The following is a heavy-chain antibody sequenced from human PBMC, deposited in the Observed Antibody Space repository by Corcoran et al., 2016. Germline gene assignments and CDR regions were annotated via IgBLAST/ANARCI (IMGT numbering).Heavy chain of an antibody. Sequence: EVQLLESGGGLVQPGGSLRLSCAASGFTFSSYAMSWVRQAPGKGLEWVSSIARSGGSSYYADAVKGRFTISRDNSKDTLSLQMNSLTAEDTAIYYGAKDRSGSNFDTGDYWGQGTLVTVSS. CDR1: GFTFSSYA. J-gene: IGHJ4*02. CDR3: AKDRSGSNFDTGDY. CDR2: IARSGGSS. V-gene: IGHV3-23*01. D-gene: IGHD1-26*01.